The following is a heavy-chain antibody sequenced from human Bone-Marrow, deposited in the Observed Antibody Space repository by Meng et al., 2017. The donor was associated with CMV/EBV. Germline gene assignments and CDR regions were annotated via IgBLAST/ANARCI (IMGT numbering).Heavy chain of an antibody. D-gene: IGHD3-22*01. CDR1: GYTFTSYY. Sequence: ASVKVSCKASGYTFTSYYMHWVREAPGQGLEWMGIINPSGGSTSYAQKFQGRVTMPRDTSTSTVYMELSSLRSEDMAVYYFARDLADTYYASSGYYPGYVDFWGQGTLVTVSS. J-gene: IGHJ4*02. CDR2: INPSGGST. CDR3: ARDLADTYYASSGYYPGYVDF. V-gene: IGHV1-46*01.